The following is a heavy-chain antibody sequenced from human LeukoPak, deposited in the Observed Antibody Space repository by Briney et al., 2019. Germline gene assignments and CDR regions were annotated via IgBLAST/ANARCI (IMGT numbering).Heavy chain of an antibody. D-gene: IGHD3-3*01. CDR3: ASYDFWSGGFLNYYYMDV. Sequence: SVKVSCKASGGTFSSYAISWVRQAPGQGLEWMGGIIPIFGTANYAQKFQGRVTITADESTSTAYMELSSVTAADTAVYYCASYDFWSGGFLNYYYMDVWGKGTTVTVSS. V-gene: IGHV1-69*13. J-gene: IGHJ6*03. CDR2: IIPIFGTA. CDR1: GGTFSSYA.